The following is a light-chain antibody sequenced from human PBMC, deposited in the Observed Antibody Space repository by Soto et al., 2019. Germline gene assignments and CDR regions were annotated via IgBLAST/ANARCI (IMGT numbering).Light chain of an antibody. Sequence: QSVLTQAPSASGTPGQWVTISCSGSSSNIGSNTVSWYQQVPGTAPKLLIYSNDQRPSGVPDRFSGSKSGTSASLAIGGLQSEDEADYYCAAWDGSLNGWVFGGGTKLTVL. CDR1: SSNIGSNT. J-gene: IGLJ2*01. V-gene: IGLV1-44*01. CDR3: AAWDGSLNGWV. CDR2: SND.